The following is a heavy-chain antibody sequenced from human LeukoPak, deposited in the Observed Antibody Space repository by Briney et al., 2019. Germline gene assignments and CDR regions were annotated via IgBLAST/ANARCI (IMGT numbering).Heavy chain of an antibody. CDR1: GFTFSSYW. J-gene: IGHJ4*02. D-gene: IGHD2-2*02. V-gene: IGHV3-7*01. Sequence: GGSLRLSRAASGFTFSSYWMSWVRQAPGKGLEWVANIKQDGSEKYYVDSVKGRFTISRDNAKNSLYLQMNSLRAEDTAVYYCARATLGYCSSTSCYTGYFDYWGQGTLVTVSS. CDR3: ARATLGYCSSTSCYTGYFDY. CDR2: IKQDGSEK.